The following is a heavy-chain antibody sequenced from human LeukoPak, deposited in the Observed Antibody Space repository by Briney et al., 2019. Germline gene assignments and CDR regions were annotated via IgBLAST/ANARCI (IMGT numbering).Heavy chain of an antibody. CDR3: ARDPYSSSSEYFQY. CDR2: ISSSGSTI. V-gene: IGHV3-11*01. CDR1: GFTFSDYY. Sequence: GGSLRLSCAASGFTFSDYYMSWIRQAPGKGLEWVSYISSSGSTIYYADSVKGRFTISRDNAKNSLYLQMNSLRAEDTAVYYCARDPYSSSSEYFQYWGQGTLVTVSS. D-gene: IGHD6-13*01. J-gene: IGHJ1*01.